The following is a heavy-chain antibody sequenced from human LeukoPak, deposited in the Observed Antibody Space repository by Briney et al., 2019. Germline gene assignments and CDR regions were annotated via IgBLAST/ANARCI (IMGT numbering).Heavy chain of an antibody. CDR1: GDSVSTNNAA. CDR2: AYYRSTCYY. CDR3: ARDPGAGDFDY. D-gene: IGHD6-19*01. Sequence: SQTLSLTCAISGDSVSTNNAAWHWLRPSPSRGLEWLGRAYYRSTCYYDYAVSVKSRITIKPDTSKNHFSLQLNSVTPEDTAVYYCARDPGAGDFDYWARGTLVTVSS. V-gene: IGHV6-1*01. J-gene: IGHJ4*02.